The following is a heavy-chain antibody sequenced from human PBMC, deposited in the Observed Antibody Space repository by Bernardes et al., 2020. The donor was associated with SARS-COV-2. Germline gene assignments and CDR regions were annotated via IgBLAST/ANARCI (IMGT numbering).Heavy chain of an antibody. CDR1: GYTFTTYC. J-gene: IGHJ4*01. D-gene: IGHD4-17*01. CDR2: INAYNDST. CDR3: ARGPATRVTTWSSDY. Sequence: ASVKVSCKASGYTFTTYCLNWVRQAPGQGLEWMGWINAYNDSTNYAQKLQGRVTMTTDTSTSTAYMEVRNLRSDDTAVYYCARGPATRVTTWSSDYWGQGTVVTVSS. V-gene: IGHV1-18*04.